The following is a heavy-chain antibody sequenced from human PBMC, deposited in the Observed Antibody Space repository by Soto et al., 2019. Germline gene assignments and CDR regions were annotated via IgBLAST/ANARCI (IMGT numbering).Heavy chain of an antibody. J-gene: IGHJ4*02. CDR3: ARECVDTVTSITIPFDY. Sequence: KTGGSLRLSCATSGFTFSRCDMNWVRQAPGKGLEWVSFISSSASYMYYADSVKGRFTIFRDNSKKSLYLQMNSLRADDTAVYYCARECVDTVTSITIPFDYWGQGALVTVSS. CDR2: ISSSASYM. CDR1: GFTFSRCD. V-gene: IGHV3-21*01. D-gene: IGHD5-12*01.